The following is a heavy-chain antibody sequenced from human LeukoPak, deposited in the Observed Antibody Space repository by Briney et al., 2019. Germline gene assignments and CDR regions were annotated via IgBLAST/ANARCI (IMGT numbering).Heavy chain of an antibody. V-gene: IGHV4-4*07. D-gene: IGHD3-3*01. CDR2: IYTSGSA. J-gene: IGHJ3*02. Sequence: SETLSLTCTVSGGSISSYYWSWIRQPAGKGLEWIGRIYTSGSANYNPSLKSRVTMSVDTSKNQFSLKLSSVTAADTAVYYCARSPPPSPACDFWSGYYSKPGPNAFDIWGQGTMVTVSS. CDR3: ARSPPPSPACDFWSGYYSKPGPNAFDI. CDR1: GGSISSYY.